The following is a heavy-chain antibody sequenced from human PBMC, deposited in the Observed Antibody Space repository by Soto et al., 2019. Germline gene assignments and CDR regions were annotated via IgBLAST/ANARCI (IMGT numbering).Heavy chain of an antibody. CDR2: FIGDYSTT. J-gene: IGHJ4*02. D-gene: IGHD1-26*01. CDR1: GFPLYNYA. CDR3: AKSGYSTSAHFDH. V-gene: IGHV3-23*01. Sequence: PGGSLRLSCAASGFPLYNYAISWVRQAPGKGLEWIAVFIGDYSTTYYADSVKGRFTISRDFSQNMLFLQMNSLRVEDTAVYYCAKSGYSTSAHFDHWGQGSLVTVSS.